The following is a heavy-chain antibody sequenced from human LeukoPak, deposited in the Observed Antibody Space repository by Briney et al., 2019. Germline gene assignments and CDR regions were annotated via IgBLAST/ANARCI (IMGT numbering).Heavy chain of an antibody. V-gene: IGHV1-2*02. J-gene: IGHJ6*02. CDR3: ARDPLGGFGDDGMDV. Sequence: ASVKVSCKASGYTFTGYYMHWVRQAPGQGLEWMGWINPNSGGTNYAQKFQGRVTMTRDTSISTAYMELSRLRSDDTAVYYCARDPLGGFGDDGMDVWGQGTTVTVSS. CDR2: INPNSGGT. D-gene: IGHD1-26*01. CDR1: GYTFTGYY.